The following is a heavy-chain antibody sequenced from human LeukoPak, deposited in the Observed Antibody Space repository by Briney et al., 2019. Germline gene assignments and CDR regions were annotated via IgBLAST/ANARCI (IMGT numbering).Heavy chain of an antibody. V-gene: IGHV4-34*01. CDR3: AREVRFSSWSGHFDY. D-gene: IGHD6-13*01. CDR1: GGSFSGYY. Sequence: SETLSLTCAVYGGSFSGYYWSWIRQPPGKGLEWIGEINHSGSTNYNPSLKSRVTISVDTSKNQFSLKLSSVTAADTAVYYCAREVRFSSWSGHFDYWGQGTLVTVSS. J-gene: IGHJ4*02. CDR2: INHSGST.